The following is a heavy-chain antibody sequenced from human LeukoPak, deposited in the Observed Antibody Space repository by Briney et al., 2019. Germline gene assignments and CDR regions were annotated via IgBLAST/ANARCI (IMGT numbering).Heavy chain of an antibody. Sequence: GGSLRLSCAASGFTVSSNYMSWVRQAPGKGLEWVSVIYSGGSTHYTDSVRGRFTISIDNSKNTLYLQMNSLRVDDTAMYYCAREITMVRGVPMYYFDYWGQGTLVTVSS. CDR3: AREITMVRGVPMYYFDY. V-gene: IGHV3-66*02. D-gene: IGHD3-10*01. CDR1: GFTVSSNY. CDR2: IYSGGST. J-gene: IGHJ4*02.